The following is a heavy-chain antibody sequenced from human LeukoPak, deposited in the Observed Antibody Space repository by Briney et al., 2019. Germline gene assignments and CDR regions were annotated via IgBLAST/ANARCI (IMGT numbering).Heavy chain of an antibody. J-gene: IGHJ4*02. D-gene: IGHD1-26*01. CDR3: ARDAHQSGSYNFDY. CDR2: VSGYNGNT. CDR1: GYTFTTYG. Sequence: ASVKVSCKASGYTFTTYGISWVRQAPGQGLEWMGWVSGYNGNTNNAQKVQGRVTMTTDTSTSTAYMELRSLRSDDTAVYYCARDAHQSGSYNFDYWGQGTLVTVSS. V-gene: IGHV1-18*01.